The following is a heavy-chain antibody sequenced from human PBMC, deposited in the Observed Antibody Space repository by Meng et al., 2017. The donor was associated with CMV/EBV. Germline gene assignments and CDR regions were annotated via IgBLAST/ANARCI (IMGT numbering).Heavy chain of an antibody. CDR3: ATTYYYGSGSYYTLDY. J-gene: IGHJ4*02. D-gene: IGHD3-10*01. CDR2: IYSGGST. CDR1: GFTVSSNY. V-gene: IGHV3-53*01. Sequence: GGPLRLSCAASGFTVSSNYMSWVRQAPGKGLEWVSVIYSGGSTYYADSVKGRFTISRDNSKNTLYLQMNSLRAEDTAVYYCATTYYYGSGSYYTLDYWDQGTLVTVSS.